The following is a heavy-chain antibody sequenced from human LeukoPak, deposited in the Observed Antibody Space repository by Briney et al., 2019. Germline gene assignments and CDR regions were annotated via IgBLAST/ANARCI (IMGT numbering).Heavy chain of an antibody. V-gene: IGHV3-23*01. J-gene: IGHJ4*02. Sequence: GASLRLSCAASGFTFSNYAMSWVRQAPGKGLEWVSAISGSGGSTNYADSVKGRFTISRDNSKNTLYLQMNSLRAEDTAVYYCAKSASGYDFWSGDYWGQGTLVTVSS. D-gene: IGHD3-3*01. CDR1: GFTFSNYA. CDR3: AKSASGYDFWSGDY. CDR2: ISGSGGST.